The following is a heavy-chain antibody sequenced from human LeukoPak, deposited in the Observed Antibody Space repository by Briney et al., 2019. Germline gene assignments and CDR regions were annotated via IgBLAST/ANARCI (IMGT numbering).Heavy chain of an antibody. J-gene: IGHJ3*01. D-gene: IGHD3-22*01. CDR3: AKAPYLSSGS. CDR2: INHSGST. Sequence: SETLSLTSAVYGGSFRDYYWSWIRQPPGKGLEWIGEINHSGSTNYNPSLKSRVTISLDTSKNQFSLKLTSVTAADTAVYYCAKAPYLSSGSWGQGILVAVSS. CDR1: GGSFRDYY. V-gene: IGHV4-34*01.